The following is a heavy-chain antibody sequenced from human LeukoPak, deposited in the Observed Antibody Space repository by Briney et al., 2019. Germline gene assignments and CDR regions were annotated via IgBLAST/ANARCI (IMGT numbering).Heavy chain of an antibody. CDR2: IYYSGST. V-gene: IGHV4-59*08. D-gene: IGHD6-25*01. Sequence: SETLSLTCTVSGGSISSYYWSWIRQPPGKGLEWIGSIYYSGSTHYNPSLKSRATIPVDTPKNQFSLKLSSETAADTAVYYCARYSANLFGYWGQGTLVAVSS. CDR1: GGSISSYY. CDR3: ARYSANLFGY. J-gene: IGHJ4*02.